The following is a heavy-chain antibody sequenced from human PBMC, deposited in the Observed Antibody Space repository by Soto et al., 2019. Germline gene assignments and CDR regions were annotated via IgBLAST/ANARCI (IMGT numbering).Heavy chain of an antibody. CDR2: ISYDGSNK. D-gene: IGHD1-26*01. CDR1: GFTFSSYA. J-gene: IGHJ4*02. CDR3: ARVPGYSGSYYDYFDY. Sequence: VQLLESGGDLVQPGGSLRLSCAASGFTFSSYAMHWVRQAPGKGLEWVAVISYDGSNKYYADSVKGRFTISRDNSKNTLYLQMNSLRAEDTAVYYCARVPGYSGSYYDYFDYWGQGTLVTVSS. V-gene: IGHV3-30-3*01.